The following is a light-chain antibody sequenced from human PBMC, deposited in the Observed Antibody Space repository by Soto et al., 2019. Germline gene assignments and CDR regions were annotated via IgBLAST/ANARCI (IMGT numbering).Light chain of an antibody. CDR1: SSDVGGYNY. CDR3: SSYTSSSTVV. CDR2: DVS. V-gene: IGLV2-14*01. J-gene: IGLJ2*01. Sequence: QSVLTQPASVSGSPGQSITISCTGTSSDVGGYNYVSWYQQHPGKAPKLMIYDVSNRPSGVSNRFSGSKSGNTASLTISGLQAEDEADYCSSYTSSSTVVFGGGTKLTVL.